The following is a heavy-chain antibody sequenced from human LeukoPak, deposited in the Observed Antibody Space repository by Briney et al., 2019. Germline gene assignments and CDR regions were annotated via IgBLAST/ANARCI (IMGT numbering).Heavy chain of an antibody. CDR2: IYYSGST. CDR3: ARSARGGGYDYVWWNWFDP. D-gene: IGHD3-16*01. CDR1: GGSISSYY. Sequence: PSETLSLTCTVSGGSISSYYWSWIRQPPGKGLEWIGYIYYSGSTNYNPSLKSRVTISVDTSKNQFSLKLSSVTAADTAVYYCARSARGGGYDYVWWNWFDPWGQGTLVTVSS. J-gene: IGHJ5*02. V-gene: IGHV4-59*01.